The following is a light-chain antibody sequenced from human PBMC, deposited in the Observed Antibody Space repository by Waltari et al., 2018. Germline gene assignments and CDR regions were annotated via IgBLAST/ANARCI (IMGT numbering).Light chain of an antibody. CDR2: QDN. Sequence: SFELTQPPSVSVSPGEPASITCSGDKWGDKYVSWYQHKPGQSPVLLIYQDNMRPSGIPVRFSGSNSGNTATLTISGTQAMDEADYYCQAWHTSTFVLFGGGTKLTVL. J-gene: IGLJ2*01. V-gene: IGLV3-1*01. CDR1: KWGDKY. CDR3: QAWHTSTFVL.